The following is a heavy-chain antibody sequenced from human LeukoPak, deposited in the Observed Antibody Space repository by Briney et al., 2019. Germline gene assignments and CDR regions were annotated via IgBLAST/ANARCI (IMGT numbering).Heavy chain of an antibody. CDR2: IYTSGST. J-gene: IGHJ4*02. D-gene: IGHD3-10*01. CDR1: GGSISSGSYY. CDR3: ARGPDTMVRGFMSY. Sequence: SETLSLTCTVSGGSISSGSYYWSWIRQPAGKGLEWIGRIYTSGSTNYNPSLKSRVTISVDTSKNQFSLKLSSVTAADTAVYYCARGPDTMVRGFMSYWGQGTLVTVSS. V-gene: IGHV4-61*02.